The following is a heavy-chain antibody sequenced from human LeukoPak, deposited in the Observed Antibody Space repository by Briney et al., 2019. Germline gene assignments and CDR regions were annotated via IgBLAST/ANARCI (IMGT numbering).Heavy chain of an antibody. CDR2: ISSSSSYI. CDR1: GFTFSSYS. V-gene: IGHV3-21*04. CDR3: AKGEQGGGITIFGVVMEGYYYMDV. Sequence: GGSLRLSCAASGFTFSSYSMNWVRQAPGKGLEWVSSISSSSSYIYYADSVKGRFTISRDNAKNSLYLQMNSLRAEDTALYYCAKGEQGGGITIFGVVMEGYYYMDVWGKGTTVTVSS. J-gene: IGHJ6*03. D-gene: IGHD3-3*01.